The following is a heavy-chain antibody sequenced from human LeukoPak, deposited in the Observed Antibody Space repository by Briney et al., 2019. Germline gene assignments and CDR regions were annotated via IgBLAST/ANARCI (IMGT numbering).Heavy chain of an antibody. CDR2: ISSSSYI. CDR3: ARDASSSWYPYFDY. Sequence: GGSLRLSCAASGFTFSSYSMNWVRQAPGKGLEWVSSISSSSYIYYADSVKGRFTISRDNAKNSLYLQMNSLRAEDTAVYYCARDASSSWYPYFDYWGQGTLVTVSS. V-gene: IGHV3-21*01. CDR1: GFTFSSYS. D-gene: IGHD6-13*01. J-gene: IGHJ4*02.